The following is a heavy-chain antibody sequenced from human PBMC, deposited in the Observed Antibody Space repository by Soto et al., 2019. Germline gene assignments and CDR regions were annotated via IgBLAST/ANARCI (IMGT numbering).Heavy chain of an antibody. D-gene: IGHD3-16*02. CDR2: IYYSGST. CDR3: ARVRHDYVWGSYRQYFDY. V-gene: IGHV4-59*01. CDR1: GGSISSYY. J-gene: IGHJ4*02. Sequence: SETLSLTCTVSGGSISSYYWSWIRQPPGKGLEWIGYIYYSGSTNYNPSLKSRVTISVDTSKNQFSLKLSSVTAADTAVYYCARVRHDYVWGSYRQYFDYWGQGTLVTVSS.